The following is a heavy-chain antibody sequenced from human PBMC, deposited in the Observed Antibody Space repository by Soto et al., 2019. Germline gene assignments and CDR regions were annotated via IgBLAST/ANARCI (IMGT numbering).Heavy chain of an antibody. CDR3: ARVGITMVRGATGETYYYYGMDV. V-gene: IGHV4-4*07. D-gene: IGHD3-10*01. CDR2: IYTSGST. CDR1: GGSISSYY. J-gene: IGHJ6*02. Sequence: QVQLQESGPGLVKPSETLSLTCTVSGGSISSYYWSWIRQPAGKGLEWIGRIYTSGSTNYNPSLKGRVTMSVDTSKNQFSLKLSSVTAADTAVYYCARVGITMVRGATGETYYYYGMDVWGQGTTVTVSS.